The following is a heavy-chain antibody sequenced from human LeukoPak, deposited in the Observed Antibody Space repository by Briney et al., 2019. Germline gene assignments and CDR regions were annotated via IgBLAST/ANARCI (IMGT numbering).Heavy chain of an antibody. CDR2: TNHSGST. CDR3: ARDPGPLGY. CDR1: GGSFSGYY. V-gene: IGHV4-34*01. J-gene: IGHJ4*02. Sequence: SETLSLTCAVYGGSFSGYYWSWIRQPPGKGLEWIGETNHSGSTNYNPSLKSRVTISVDTSKNQFSLKLSSETAADTAVYYCARDPGPLGYWGQGTLVTVSS. D-gene: IGHD3-16*01.